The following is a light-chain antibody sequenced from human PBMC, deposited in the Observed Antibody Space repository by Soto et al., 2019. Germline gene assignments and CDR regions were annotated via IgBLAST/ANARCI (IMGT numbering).Light chain of an antibody. CDR3: QQYNNWWT. J-gene: IGKJ1*01. Sequence: EIVMTHSPATLSVSPGERATLSCRASPSVSSNLAWYQKKPGQAPRLLIYGASTRATGIPARFSGSGSGTEFTLTISSLQSEDFAVYYCQQYNNWWTFGQGTKVESK. CDR2: GAS. CDR1: PSVSSN. V-gene: IGKV3-15*01.